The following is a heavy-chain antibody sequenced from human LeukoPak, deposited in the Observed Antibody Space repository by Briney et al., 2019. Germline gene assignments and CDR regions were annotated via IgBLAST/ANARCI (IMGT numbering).Heavy chain of an antibody. CDR1: GFTFSSYW. CDR3: AREDYYYDCSGFGY. CDR2: IKQDGSEK. V-gene: IGHV3-7*01. Sequence: GGSLRLSCAASGFTFSSYWMSWVRQAPGKGLEWVANIKQDGSEKYYVDSVKGRFTISRDNAKNSLYLQMNSLRAEDTAVYYCAREDYYYDCSGFGYWGQGTLVTVSS. D-gene: IGHD3-22*01. J-gene: IGHJ4*02.